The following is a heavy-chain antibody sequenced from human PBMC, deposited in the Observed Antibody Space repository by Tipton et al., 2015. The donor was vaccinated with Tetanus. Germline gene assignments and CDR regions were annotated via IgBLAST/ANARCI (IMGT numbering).Heavy chain of an antibody. CDR3: ARGTGDS. CDR1: GGSISSGGYY. Sequence: TLSLTCTVSGGSISSGGYYWTWIRQHPGKGLEWIGNIYHRVSTYYNPSLKSRVTISVDTSKNQFSLKLSSVTAADTAVYYCARGTGDSWGQGTLVTVPS. J-gene: IGHJ4*02. D-gene: IGHD1-14*01. V-gene: IGHV4-31*03. CDR2: IYHRVST.